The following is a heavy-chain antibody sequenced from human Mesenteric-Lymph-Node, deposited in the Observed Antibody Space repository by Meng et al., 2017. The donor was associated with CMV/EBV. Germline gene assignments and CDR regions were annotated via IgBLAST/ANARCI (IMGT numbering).Heavy chain of an antibody. D-gene: IGHD3-22*01. CDR2: INQDETEK. CDR1: GFTFSGYW. J-gene: IGHJ6*02. V-gene: IGHV3-7*01. Sequence: GESLKISCAASGFTFSGYWMSWVRQAPGKGLERVANINQDETEKYYVDSVKGRFTISRDNAKNSVDLQMNSLRGEDTAVYYCARDRLAYYDETGPTRAYGMDVWGQGTTVTVSS. CDR3: ARDRLAYYDETGPTRAYGMDV.